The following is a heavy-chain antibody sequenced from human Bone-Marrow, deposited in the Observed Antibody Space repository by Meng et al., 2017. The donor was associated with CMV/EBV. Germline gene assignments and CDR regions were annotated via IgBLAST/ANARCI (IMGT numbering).Heavy chain of an antibody. D-gene: IGHD1-26*01. CDR3: ARDYEIRGVGAWGY. Sequence: QVQAVEAGAGGKKPGSSVKVSCMASGGTFSSYAISWGGQAPGKGLGWRGGIIPILGTANYAQKFKGRVTITADESTSTAYMELSSLRSEDTAVYYCARDYEIRGVGAWGYWGQGTLVTVSS. CDR1: GGTFSSYA. CDR2: IIPILGTA. V-gene: IGHV1-69*12. J-gene: IGHJ4*02.